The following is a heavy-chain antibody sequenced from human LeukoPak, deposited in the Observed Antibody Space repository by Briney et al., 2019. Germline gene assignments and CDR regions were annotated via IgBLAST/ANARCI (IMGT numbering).Heavy chain of an antibody. V-gene: IGHV4-59*01. Sequence: PSETLSLTCTVSGGSISSYYWSWIRQPPGKGLEWIGYIYYTGSTSYNPSLESRVTISVDTSKNQFTLKLNSVTAADTAVYYCARDHGDAFDIWGQGTMVTVSS. CDR2: IYYTGST. J-gene: IGHJ3*02. CDR3: ARDHGDAFDI. CDR1: GGSISSYY.